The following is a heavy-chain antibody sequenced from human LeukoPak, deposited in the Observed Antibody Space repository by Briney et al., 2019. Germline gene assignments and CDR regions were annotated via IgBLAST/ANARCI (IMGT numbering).Heavy chain of an antibody. J-gene: IGHJ4*02. V-gene: IGHV4-34*01. CDR1: GGSFSGYY. Sequence: PSETLSLTCAVYGGSFSGYYWSWIRQPPGKGLEWIGEINHSGSTNYNPSLKSRVTISVDTSKNQFSLKLSSVTAADTAVYYCARDSPMSFDYWGQGTLVTVSS. D-gene: IGHD3-10*02. CDR2: INHSGST. CDR3: ARDSPMSFDY.